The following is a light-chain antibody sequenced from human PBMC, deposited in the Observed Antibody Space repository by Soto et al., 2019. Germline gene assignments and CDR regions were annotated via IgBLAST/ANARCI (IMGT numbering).Light chain of an antibody. J-gene: IGKJ2*01. V-gene: IGKV3-20*01. CDR1: QSVASNY. Sequence: EIVLTQSPGTLSLSPGERATLSCRASQSVASNYLAWYRQKPGQAPRLLIYAASSRATGIPDRFSGSGSGTDFTLTVSRLEPEDFAVYYCRQYGSSPYTFGQGTKVEIK. CDR2: AAS. CDR3: RQYGSSPYT.